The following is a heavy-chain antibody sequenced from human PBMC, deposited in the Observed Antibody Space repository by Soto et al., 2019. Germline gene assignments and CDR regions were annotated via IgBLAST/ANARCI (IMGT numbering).Heavy chain of an antibody. CDR3: ARDLRGFATDAFDI. J-gene: IGHJ3*02. Sequence: GGSLRLSCAASGFTFSSYWMSWVRQAPGKGLEWVANIKQDGSEKYYVDSVKGRFTISRDNAKNSLYLQMNSLRAEDTAVYYCARDLRGFATDAFDIWGQGTMVTVSS. V-gene: IGHV3-7*03. CDR1: GFTFSSYW. D-gene: IGHD3-10*01. CDR2: IKQDGSEK.